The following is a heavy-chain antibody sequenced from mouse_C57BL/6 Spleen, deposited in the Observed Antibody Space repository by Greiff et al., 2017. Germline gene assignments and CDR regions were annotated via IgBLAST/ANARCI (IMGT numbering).Heavy chain of an antibody. D-gene: IGHD1-1*01. Sequence: EVKLQESGPGLVKPSQSLSLTCSVTGYSITSGYYWNWIRQFPGNKLEWMGYISYDGSNNYNPSLKNRISITRDPSKNQFFLKLNSVTAEDTATYYCARGGYYYGSSKRDWYFDVWGTGTTVTVSS. CDR2: ISYDGSN. CDR3: ARGGYYYGSSKRDWYFDV. J-gene: IGHJ1*03. V-gene: IGHV3-6*01. CDR1: GYSITSGYY.